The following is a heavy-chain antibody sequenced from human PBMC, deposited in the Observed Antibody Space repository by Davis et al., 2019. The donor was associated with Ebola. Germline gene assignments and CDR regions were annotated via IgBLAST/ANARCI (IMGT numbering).Heavy chain of an antibody. CDR2: MNPNNGNT. CDR1: GYTFATYD. Sequence: VKVSCKASGYTFATYDVFWVRQAVGQGLEWMGWMNPNNGNTGYAQKFQGRVTMTRNNSINTAYMEVNGLTSEDTAVYYCARGQDSSIGGMLYYYGMDVWGQGTTVTVSS. J-gene: IGHJ6*02. D-gene: IGHD4-23*01. CDR3: ARGQDSSIGGMLYYYGMDV. V-gene: IGHV1-8*01.